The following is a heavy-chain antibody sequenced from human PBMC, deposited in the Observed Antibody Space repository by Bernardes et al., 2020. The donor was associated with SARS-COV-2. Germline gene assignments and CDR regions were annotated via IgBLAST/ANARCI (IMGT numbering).Heavy chain of an antibody. Sequence: ASVKVSCKASGYTFTSYGISWVRQAPGQGLEWMGWISAYNGNTNYAQKLQGRVTMTTDTSTSTAYMELRSLRSDDTAVYYCARGAYDFWSGYSPVHWGQGTLVTVSS. CDR1: GYTFTSYG. V-gene: IGHV1-18*01. D-gene: IGHD3-3*01. J-gene: IGHJ4*02. CDR3: ARGAYDFWSGYSPVH. CDR2: ISAYNGNT.